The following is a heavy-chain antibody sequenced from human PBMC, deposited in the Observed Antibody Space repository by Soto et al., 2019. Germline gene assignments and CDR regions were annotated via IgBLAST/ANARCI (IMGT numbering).Heavy chain of an antibody. CDR1: GYTFTSYG. V-gene: IGHV1-18*01. J-gene: IGHJ4*02. D-gene: IGHD3-10*01. CDR3: AREYYYGTGPGY. CDR2: ISAYNGNT. Sequence: QVQLVQSGAEVKKPGASVKVSCMASGYTFTSYGITWVRQAPGQGLEWMGWISAYNGNTNYAQKLQGRVTMTTDTSTNTTYTELRTLSAEDTAVYDCAREYYYGTGPGYWGQGTLVTVSS.